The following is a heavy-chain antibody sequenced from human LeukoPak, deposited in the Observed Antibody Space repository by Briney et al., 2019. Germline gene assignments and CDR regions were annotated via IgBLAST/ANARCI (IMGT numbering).Heavy chain of an antibody. J-gene: IGHJ4*02. CDR1: VVSLCRYW. CDR3: GRSGIVTTAVPF. D-gene: IGHD1-26*01. Sequence: GGSLRLSCAASVVSLCRYWMSWVRQAPGNGLEGGADIKEDGSEKNYVDSVKGRFTISRDNAKNSLYLQMNTLRAEDTAVYYCGRSGIVTTAVPFWGQGTLVSVSS. V-gene: IGHV3-7*01. CDR2: IKEDGSEK.